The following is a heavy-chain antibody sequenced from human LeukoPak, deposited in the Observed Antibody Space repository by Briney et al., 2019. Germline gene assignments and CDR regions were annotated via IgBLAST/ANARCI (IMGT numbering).Heavy chain of an antibody. CDR1: GFTFSSYE. V-gene: IGHV3-48*03. CDR2: ISSSGSTI. D-gene: IGHD3-10*01. J-gene: IGHJ4*02. CDR3: ARVSNYGSGSYYNCWFDY. Sequence: PGGSLRLSCAASGFTFSSYEMNWVRQAPGKGLEWVSYISSSGSTIYYADSVKGRFTISRDNAKNSLYLQMNSLRAEDTAVYYCARVSNYGSGSYYNCWFDYWGQGTLVTVSS.